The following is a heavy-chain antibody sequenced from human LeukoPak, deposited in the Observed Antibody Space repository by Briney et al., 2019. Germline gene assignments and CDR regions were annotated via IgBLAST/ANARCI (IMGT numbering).Heavy chain of an antibody. V-gene: IGHV1-3*01. D-gene: IGHD1-26*01. CDR2: INAGNGNT. CDR3: ARGSYPWELLARAFGY. CDR1: GYTSTSYA. Sequence: ASVKVSCKASGYTSTSYAMHWVSQATGQRLEWMGWINAGNGNTKYSQKFQGRVTITRYTSASTAYMELSSLRSENTAVYYCARGSYPWELLARAFGYWGQGTLVTVSS. J-gene: IGHJ4*02.